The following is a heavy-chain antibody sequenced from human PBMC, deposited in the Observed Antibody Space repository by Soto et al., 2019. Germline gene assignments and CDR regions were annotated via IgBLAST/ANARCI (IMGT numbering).Heavy chain of an antibody. J-gene: IGHJ3*02. Sequence: QITLKESGPTLVKPTQTLTLTCTFSGFSLSTSGVGVGWIRQPPGEALEWLGIIYWNDDKLYRPSLKSRLTLTKDTSKNQVGLTMTNMGPVDTATYYCAKRRGAFDIWGQGTMVTVSS. CDR1: GFSLSTSGVG. CDR3: AKRRGAFDI. CDR2: IYWNDDK. V-gene: IGHV2-5*01.